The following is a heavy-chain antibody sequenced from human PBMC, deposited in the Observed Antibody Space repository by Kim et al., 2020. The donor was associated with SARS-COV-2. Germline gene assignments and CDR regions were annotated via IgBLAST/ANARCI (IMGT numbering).Heavy chain of an antibody. CDR3: AREREITFGGVIVTLFDY. J-gene: IGHJ4*02. V-gene: IGHV1-69*04. Sequence: QGRVTITADKSTSTAYMELSSLRSEDTAVYYCAREREITFGGVIVTLFDYWGQGTLVTVSS. D-gene: IGHD3-16*02.